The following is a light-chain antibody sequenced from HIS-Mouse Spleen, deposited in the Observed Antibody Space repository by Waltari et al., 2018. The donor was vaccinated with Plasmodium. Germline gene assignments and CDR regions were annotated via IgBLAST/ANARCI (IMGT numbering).Light chain of an antibody. J-gene: IGLJ2*01. CDR1: SSDVGSYNL. V-gene: IGLV2-23*01. CDR2: EGS. CDR3: CSYAGSRMV. Sequence: QSALTQPASVSGSPGQSITISCTGPSSDVGSYNLVSWYQQHPGKAPKLMIYEGSKRPSVVSNLFAGTQYGNTAALTISGLQAEDEADYYCCSYAGSRMVFGGGTKLTVL.